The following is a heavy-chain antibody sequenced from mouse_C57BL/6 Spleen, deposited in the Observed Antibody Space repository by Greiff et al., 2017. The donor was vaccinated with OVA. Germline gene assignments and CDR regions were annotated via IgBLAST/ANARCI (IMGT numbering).Heavy chain of an antibody. V-gene: IGHV1-26*01. CDR3: ARNYYYGSSYGWFAY. D-gene: IGHD1-1*01. CDR1: GYTFTDYY. Sequence: EVQLQQSGPELVKPGASVKISCKASGYTFTDYYMNWVKQSHGKSLEWIGDINPNNGGTSYNQKFKGKATLTVDKSSSTAYMELRSLTSEDSAVYYCARNYYYGSSYGWFAYWGQGTLVTVSA. CDR2: INPNNGGT. J-gene: IGHJ3*01.